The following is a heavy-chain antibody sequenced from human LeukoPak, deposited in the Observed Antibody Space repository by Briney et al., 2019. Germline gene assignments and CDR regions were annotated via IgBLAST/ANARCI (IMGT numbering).Heavy chain of an antibody. Sequence: SETLSLTCTVSGGSISSSSYYWGWIRQPPGKGLEWIGSIHYSGSTYYNPSLKSRVTVSADTPKNQFSLKLSSVTAADTAVYYCASTTSGYWDYWGQGTLVTVSS. CDR2: IHYSGST. V-gene: IGHV4-39*01. CDR1: GGSISSSSYY. J-gene: IGHJ4*02. D-gene: IGHD3-22*01. CDR3: ASTTSGYWDY.